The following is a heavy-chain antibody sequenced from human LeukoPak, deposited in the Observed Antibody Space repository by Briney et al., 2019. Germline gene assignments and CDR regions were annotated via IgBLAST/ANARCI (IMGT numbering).Heavy chain of an antibody. CDR2: IYTSGST. V-gene: IGHV4-61*02. D-gene: IGHD3-22*01. CDR3: ARRRYYDGSGYLE. J-gene: IGHJ1*01. CDR1: GGSISSGSYY. Sequence: SETLSLTCTVSGGSISSGSYYWSWIRQPPGKGLEWIGRIYTSGSTNYNPSLKSRVTISVDTSKNQFSLKLSSVTAADTAVYYCARRRYYDGSGYLEWGQGTLLSVSS.